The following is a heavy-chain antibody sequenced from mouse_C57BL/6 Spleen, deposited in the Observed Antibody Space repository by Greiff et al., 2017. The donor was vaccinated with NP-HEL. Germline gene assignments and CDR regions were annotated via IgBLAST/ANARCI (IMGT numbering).Heavy chain of an antibody. CDR1: GYTFTDYY. CDR3: ARSTGAMAWFAY. Sequence: VQLKQSGPELVKPGASVKISCKASGYTFTDYYMNWVKQSHGKSLEWIGDINPNNGGTSYNQKLKGKAKLTVDKSSSTAYMELRSLTSEDSAVYYCARSTGAMAWFAYWGQGTLVTVSA. V-gene: IGHV1-26*01. D-gene: IGHD4-1*02. J-gene: IGHJ3*01. CDR2: INPNNGGT.